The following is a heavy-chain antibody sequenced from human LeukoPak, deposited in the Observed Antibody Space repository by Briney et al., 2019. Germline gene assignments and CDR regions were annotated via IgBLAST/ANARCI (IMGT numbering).Heavy chain of an antibody. CDR1: GFTLPGHT. J-gene: IGHJ4*02. D-gene: IGHD3-3*01. CDR3: AKDPNPLYDLWSGYK. Sequence: PGGSLRLSCAASGFTLPGHTMTWLRQAPGKGLEWVSLIGGRDDRTYYEDFVKGRFTISRDNSKNILYLQMNNLRAEDTAVYYCAKDPNPLYDLWSGYKWGQGTLVTVSS. CDR2: IGGRDDRT. V-gene: IGHV3-23*01.